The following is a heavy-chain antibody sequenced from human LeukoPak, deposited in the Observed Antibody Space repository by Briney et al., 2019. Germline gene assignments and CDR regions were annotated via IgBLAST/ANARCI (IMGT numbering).Heavy chain of an antibody. CDR2: ISGSGGST. CDR3: AKWYGYDSSGRVYMDV. V-gene: IGHV3-23*01. J-gene: IGHJ6*03. CDR1: GFTFSSYE. D-gene: IGHD3-22*01. Sequence: GGSLRLSCAASGFTFSSYEMNWVRQAPGKGLEWVSAISGSGGSTYYADSVKGRFTISRDNSKNTLYLQMNTLRAEDTAVYYCAKWYGYDSSGRVYMDVWGKGTTVTISS.